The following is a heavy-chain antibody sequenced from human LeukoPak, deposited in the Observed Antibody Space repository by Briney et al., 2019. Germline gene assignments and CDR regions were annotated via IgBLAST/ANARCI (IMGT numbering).Heavy chain of an antibody. V-gene: IGHV3-53*01. D-gene: IGHD3-10*01. Sequence: GGSLRLSCAASGFMVSSNYMSWVRQAPGKGLEWVSVIYSGGSTYYADSVKGRFTISRDNSKNTLYLQMNSLRAEDTAVYYCAKGSSGSYGYWGQGTLVTVSS. J-gene: IGHJ4*02. CDR3: AKGSSGSYGY. CDR2: IYSGGST. CDR1: GFMVSSNY.